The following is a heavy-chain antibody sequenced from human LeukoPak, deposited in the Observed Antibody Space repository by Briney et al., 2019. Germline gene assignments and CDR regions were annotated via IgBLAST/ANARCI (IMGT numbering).Heavy chain of an antibody. D-gene: IGHD1-26*01. CDR3: ARLRGRVDAFDI. CDR2: IYYSGST. CDR1: GGSISSYY. J-gene: IGHJ3*02. V-gene: IGHV4-59*01. Sequence: SETLSLTCTVSGGSISSYYWSWIRQPPGKGLEWIGYIYYSGSTNYNPYLKSRVTISVDTSKNQFPLKLSSVTAADTAVYYCARLRGRVDAFDIWGQGTMVTVSS.